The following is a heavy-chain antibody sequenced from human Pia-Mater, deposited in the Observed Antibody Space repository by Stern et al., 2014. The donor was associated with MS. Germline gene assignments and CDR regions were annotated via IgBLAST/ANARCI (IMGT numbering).Heavy chain of an antibody. J-gene: IGHJ5*02. Sequence: QVTLKESGPTLVKPTQTLTLTCTFSGFSLSTSGAGGTWIRQPPGKALEWLAGIYWDDEKVYRPSLKAILTIPPDTSHNQVVLPMTSMDPVDTATYYCAHLFSDASSSWFDPWGQGTLVTVSS. D-gene: IGHD6-6*01. CDR3: AHLFSDASSSWFDP. V-gene: IGHV2-5*02. CDR2: IYWDDEK. CDR1: GFSLSTSGAG.